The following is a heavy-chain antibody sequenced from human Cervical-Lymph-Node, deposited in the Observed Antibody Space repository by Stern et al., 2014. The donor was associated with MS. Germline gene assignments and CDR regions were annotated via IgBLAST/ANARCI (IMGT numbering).Heavy chain of an antibody. V-gene: IGHV2-70*01. D-gene: IGHD6-6*01. CDR2: IDWDDDK. CDR1: RFSLPTSGMC. CDR3: ARFYSSSSFADAFDI. Sequence: QVTLRESGPALVKPTQTLTLTCTFSRFSLPTSGMCVSWIRQPPGKALEWLAFIDWDDDKSYNTSLKTRLTISKDTSKNQVVLTMTNMDPVDTATYYCARFYSSSSFADAFDIWGQGTMVTVSS. J-gene: IGHJ3*02.